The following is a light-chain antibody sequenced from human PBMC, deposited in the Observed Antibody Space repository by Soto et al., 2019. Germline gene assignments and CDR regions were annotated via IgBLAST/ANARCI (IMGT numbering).Light chain of an antibody. CDR1: QSPVYSDGNTY. J-gene: IGKJ1*01. CDR2: NVS. V-gene: IGKV2-30*01. CDR3: MQGTHWPGT. Sequence: EAVMAKSLLSLPVTLGQPASLSCRSTQSPVYSDGNTYLNWFQQRPSQSPRRLIYNVSNRDSGVPDRFSGSGSSTDFTVKISRLESEGVGVYYCMQGTHWPGTFGQGTKVDSK.